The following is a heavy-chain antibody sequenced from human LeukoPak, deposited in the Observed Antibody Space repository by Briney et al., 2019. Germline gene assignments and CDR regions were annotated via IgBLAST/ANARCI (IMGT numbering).Heavy chain of an antibody. CDR3: ARSPRYTTAPFEY. Sequence: PSETLSLTCTVSGGSLNSYYWSWIRQPPGKEMEWIGYTYHSGSTKYNPSLKSRVSISVDTSKNQFSLQLSSVTAADTAVYYCARSPRYTTAPFEYWGQGTPVTVSS. D-gene: IGHD4-17*01. J-gene: IGHJ4*02. V-gene: IGHV4-59*01. CDR1: GGSLNSYY. CDR2: TYHSGST.